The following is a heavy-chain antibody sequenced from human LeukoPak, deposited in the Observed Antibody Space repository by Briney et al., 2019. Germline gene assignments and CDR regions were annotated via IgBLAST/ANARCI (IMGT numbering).Heavy chain of an antibody. V-gene: IGHV3-23*01. J-gene: IGHJ4*02. CDR1: GFTFNTYA. CDR2: ISGSGGST. D-gene: IGHD5-24*01. Sequence: GGSLRLSCAASGFTFNTYAMNWVRQAPGKGLEWVSAISGSGGSTYHADSVKGRFTISRDNSKNTLYLQLNSLRAEDTAVYYCAKDTQRDGYNKGLFDYWGQGTLVTVSS. CDR3: AKDTQRDGYNKGLFDY.